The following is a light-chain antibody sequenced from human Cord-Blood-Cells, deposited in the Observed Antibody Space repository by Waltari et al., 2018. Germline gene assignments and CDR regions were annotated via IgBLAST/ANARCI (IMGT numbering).Light chain of an antibody. CDR1: QSISSW. CDR3: QQYNSYSWT. V-gene: IGKV1-5*03. J-gene: IGKJ1*01. Sequence: DIQMTQPPSTLYASVGDRVTITCRASQSISSWLAWYQQKPVKAPKLLIYKASSLESGVPSRFSGSGSGTEFTLTISSLQPDDFATYYCQQYNSYSWTFGQGTKVEIK. CDR2: KAS.